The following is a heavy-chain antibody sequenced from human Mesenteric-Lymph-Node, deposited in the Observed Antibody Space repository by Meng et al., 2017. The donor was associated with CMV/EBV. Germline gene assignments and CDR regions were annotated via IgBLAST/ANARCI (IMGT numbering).Heavy chain of an antibody. CDR2: IRYSGST. CDR3: ARPHYYGSGSSPWFDP. D-gene: IGHD3-10*01. J-gene: IGHJ5*02. Sequence: QVQLQESGPGLVKPSQTLSLTCAVAGGSISSGSYYWNWIRQPPGKGLEWIGKIRYSGSTYYNPSLKSRVTISVDTSKNQFSLKLSSVTAADTAVYYCARPHYYGSGSSPWFDPWGQGTLVTVSS. CDR1: GGSISSGSYY. V-gene: IGHV4-30-4*01.